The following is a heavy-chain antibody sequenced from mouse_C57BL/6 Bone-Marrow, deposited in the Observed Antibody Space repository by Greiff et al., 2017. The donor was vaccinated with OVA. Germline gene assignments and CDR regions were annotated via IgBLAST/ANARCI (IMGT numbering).Heavy chain of an antibody. D-gene: IGHD4-1*01. Sequence: DVHLVESGPGLVKPSQSLSLTCSVTGYSITSGYYWNWIRQFPGNKLEWMGYISYDGSNNYNPSLKNRISITRDTSKNQFFLKLNSVTTEDTATYYCASLGRYAMDYWGQGTSVTVSS. CDR1: GYSITSGYY. J-gene: IGHJ4*01. CDR3: ASLGRYAMDY. V-gene: IGHV3-6*01. CDR2: ISYDGSN.